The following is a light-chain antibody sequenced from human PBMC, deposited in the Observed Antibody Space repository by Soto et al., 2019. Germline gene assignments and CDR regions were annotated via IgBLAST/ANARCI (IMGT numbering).Light chain of an antibody. CDR1: QSVLYSSNNKNY. CDR2: WAS. V-gene: IGKV4-1*01. CDR3: QQYYSYPRT. J-gene: IGKJ1*01. Sequence: DIVMTQSPDSLAVSLGEGATINCKSSQSVLYSSNNKNYLAWYQQKPGQPPKLLIYWASTRESGVPDRFSGSGSGTDFTLTISCLQSEDFATYYCQQYYSYPRTFGQGTKVDIK.